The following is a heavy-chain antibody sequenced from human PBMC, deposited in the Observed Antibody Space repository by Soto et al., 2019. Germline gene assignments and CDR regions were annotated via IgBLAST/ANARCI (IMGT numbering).Heavy chain of an antibody. CDR3: AAPKLAYYYYYGMDV. Sequence: GASVKVSCKAPGFTFTSSAVQWVRQARGQRLEWIGWIVVGSGNTNYAQKFQERVTITRDMSTSTAYMELSSLRSEDTAVYYCAAPKLAYYYYYGMDVWGQGTTVTVSS. J-gene: IGHJ6*02. CDR2: IVVGSGNT. V-gene: IGHV1-58*01. CDR1: GFTFTSSA. D-gene: IGHD1-7*01.